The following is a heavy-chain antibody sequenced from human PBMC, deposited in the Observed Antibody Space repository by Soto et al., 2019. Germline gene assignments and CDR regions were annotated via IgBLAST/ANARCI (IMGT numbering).Heavy chain of an antibody. CDR3: AKDLSSGWYLGSPYSGMDV. Sequence: PGGSLRLSCAASGFTFSSYAMSWFRQAPGKGLEWVSAISGSGGSTYYADSVKGRFTISRDNSKNTLYLQMNSLRAEDTAVYYCAKDLSSGWYLGSPYSGMDVWGQGTTVTVSS. CDR1: GFTFSSYA. J-gene: IGHJ6*02. CDR2: ISGSGGST. V-gene: IGHV3-23*01. D-gene: IGHD6-19*01.